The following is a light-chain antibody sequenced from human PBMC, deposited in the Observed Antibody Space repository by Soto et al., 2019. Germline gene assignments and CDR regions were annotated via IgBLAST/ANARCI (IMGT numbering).Light chain of an antibody. Sequence: QSVLTQPASVSGSPGQSITISCTGTSSDVGGYNSVSWYQQHPGKAPKLMIYEVSHRPSGVSNRFSGSKSVNPASLTISGLQAEDEADYYCSSYTTSITLLYVFGTGTKLTVL. V-gene: IGLV2-14*01. CDR2: EVS. CDR1: SSDVGGYNS. J-gene: IGLJ1*01. CDR3: SSYTTSITLLYV.